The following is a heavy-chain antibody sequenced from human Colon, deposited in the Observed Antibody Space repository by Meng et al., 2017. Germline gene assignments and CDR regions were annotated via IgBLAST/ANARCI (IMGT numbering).Heavy chain of an antibody. CDR1: GGCFSGYY. D-gene: IGHD3-16*01. CDR3: AKDQPFGDYLPISYFDY. V-gene: IGHV3-23*01. J-gene: IGHJ4*02. Sequence: GSGPGRVRPSGALSLPWACLGGCFSGYYWNWVRQAPGKGRERVADIRGSGGSTYYADSVKGRFTISRDNSKNTLYLKMNSLRAEDTAVYYCAKDQPFGDYLPISYFDYWGQGTLVTVSS. CDR2: IRGSGGST.